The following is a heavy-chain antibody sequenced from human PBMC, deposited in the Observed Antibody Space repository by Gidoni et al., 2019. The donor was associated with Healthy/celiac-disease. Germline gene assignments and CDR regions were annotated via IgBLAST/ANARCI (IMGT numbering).Heavy chain of an antibody. D-gene: IGHD3-22*01. V-gene: IGHV3-11*01. CDR2: ISSSGSTI. J-gene: IGHJ3*02. Sequence: QVQLVESGGGLVKPGGSLRLSCEASGFTFRDYYMCWIRQAPGKGLEWVSYISSSGSTIYYADSVKGRFTISRENAKNSLYLQMNSLRAEDTAVYYCARDTTMSDAFDIWGQGTMVTVSS. CDR1: GFTFRDYY. CDR3: ARDTTMSDAFDI.